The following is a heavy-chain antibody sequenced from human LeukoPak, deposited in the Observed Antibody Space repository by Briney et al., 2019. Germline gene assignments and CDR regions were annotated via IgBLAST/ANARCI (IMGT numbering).Heavy chain of an antibody. V-gene: IGHV1-46*01. CDR2: INPSGGST. J-gene: IGHJ5*02. CDR1: GYTFTSYY. CDR3: AREKGGYSGYASDWFDP. D-gene: IGHD5-12*01. Sequence: ASVKVSCKASGYTFTSYYMHWVRQAPGQGLEWMGIINPSGGSTSYAQKFQGRVTMTRDMSTSTVYMELRSLRSDDTAVYYCAREKGGYSGYASDWFDPWGQGTLVTVSS.